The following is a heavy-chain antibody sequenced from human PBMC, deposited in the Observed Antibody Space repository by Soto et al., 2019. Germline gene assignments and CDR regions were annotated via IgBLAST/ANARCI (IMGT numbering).Heavy chain of an antibody. CDR3: AKDEYSYGHDAFDI. V-gene: IGHV3-23*01. Sequence: PGGSLRLSCAASGLTFSNYAMNWVRQVPGKGLEWVSGISGSGSSTYYADSVKGRFTTSRDNSRNMLFVQMSSLRAEDTAVYYCAKDEYSYGHDAFDIWGQGTMVTVSS. CDR1: GLTFSNYA. D-gene: IGHD5-18*01. CDR2: ISGSGSST. J-gene: IGHJ3*02.